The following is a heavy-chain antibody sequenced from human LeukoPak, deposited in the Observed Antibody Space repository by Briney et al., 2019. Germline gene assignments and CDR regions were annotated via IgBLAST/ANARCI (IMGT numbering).Heavy chain of an antibody. CDR2: TYTSETT. J-gene: IGHJ4*02. D-gene: IGHD5-12*01. CDR3: ARGGVATIKD. CDR1: GGSISSYY. V-gene: IGHV4-4*07. Sequence: SETLSLTCIVSGGSISSYYWSWIRQPAGKGLEWIGRTYTSETTNYNPSLKSRVTMSVDTSKNQFSLKPSSVTAADTAVYYCARGGVATIKDWGQGTLVTVSS.